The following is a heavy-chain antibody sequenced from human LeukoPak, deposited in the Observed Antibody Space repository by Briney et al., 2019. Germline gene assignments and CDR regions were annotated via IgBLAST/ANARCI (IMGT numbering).Heavy chain of an antibody. CDR3: ARVSYYYDSSGYIGRHDAFDI. Sequence: GGSLRLSCAASGFTFSDYYMSWIRQAPGKGLGWVSYISSSSSYTNYADSVKGRFTISRDNAKNSLYLQMNSLRAEDTAVYYCARVSYYYDSSGYIGRHDAFDIWGQGTMVTVSS. CDR1: GFTFSDYY. J-gene: IGHJ3*02. V-gene: IGHV3-11*06. D-gene: IGHD3-22*01. CDR2: ISSSSSYT.